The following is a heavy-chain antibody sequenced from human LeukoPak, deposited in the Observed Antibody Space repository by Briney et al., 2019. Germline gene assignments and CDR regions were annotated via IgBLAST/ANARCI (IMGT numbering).Heavy chain of an antibody. Sequence: GGSLSLSCAASGFTFSNAWMSWVRQAPGKGLEWVGRIKGKTDGGTTDYAAPVKGRFTISRDDSKNTLYLQMNSLKTEVTAVYYCTTEYESYYGSGSYFYVDYWGQGTLVTVSS. CDR1: GFTFSNAW. D-gene: IGHD3-10*01. V-gene: IGHV3-15*01. CDR2: IKGKTDGGTT. CDR3: TTEYESYYGSGSYFYVDY. J-gene: IGHJ4*02.